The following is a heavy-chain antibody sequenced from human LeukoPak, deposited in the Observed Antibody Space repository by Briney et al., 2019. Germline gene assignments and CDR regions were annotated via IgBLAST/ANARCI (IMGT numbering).Heavy chain of an antibody. CDR3: ARGYYGSGSSYNWFDP. Sequence: PSETLSLTCTVSGGSISSYYWSWIRQPPGKGLEWIGYIYYSGSTNYNPSLKSRVTISVDTPKNQFSLKLSSVTAADTAVYYCARGYYGSGSSYNWFDPWGQGTLVTVSS. D-gene: IGHD3-10*01. CDR2: IYYSGST. CDR1: GGSISSYY. V-gene: IGHV4-59*01. J-gene: IGHJ5*02.